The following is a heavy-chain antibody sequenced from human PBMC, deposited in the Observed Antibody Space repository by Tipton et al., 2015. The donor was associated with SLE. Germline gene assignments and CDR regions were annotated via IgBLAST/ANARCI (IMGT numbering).Heavy chain of an antibody. CDR2: INHSGST. CDR1: GGSFSGYY. J-gene: IGHJ3*02. Sequence: LRLSCAVYGGSFSGYYWSWIRQTPGKGLEWIGEINHSGSTNYNPSLKSRVTISVDTSKNQFSLKLSSVTAADTAVYYCARTKRGFDIWGQGTMVTVSS. CDR3: ARTKRGFDI. D-gene: IGHD2-8*01. V-gene: IGHV4-34*01.